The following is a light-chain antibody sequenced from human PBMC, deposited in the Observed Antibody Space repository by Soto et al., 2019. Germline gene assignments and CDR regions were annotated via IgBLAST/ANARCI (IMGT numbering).Light chain of an antibody. CDR3: QQYYSYPLT. Sequence: IRVTQSPSSLSASTGDRVAITCRASQGISSYLAWYQQKPVKAPKLLIYAASTLQSGVPSRFSGSGSGTDFTLTISCLQSEDFATYYCQQYYSYPLTFGQGTKVDIK. CDR2: AAS. J-gene: IGKJ1*01. CDR1: QGISSY. V-gene: IGKV1-8*01.